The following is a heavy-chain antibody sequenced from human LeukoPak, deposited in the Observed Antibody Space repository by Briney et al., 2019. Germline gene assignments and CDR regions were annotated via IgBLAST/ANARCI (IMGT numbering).Heavy chain of an antibody. CDR2: ISNDGTNK. J-gene: IGHJ6*02. CDR1: GFTFSAYA. CDR3: ARDRQSRYGMDV. V-gene: IGHV3-30-3*01. Sequence: PGRSLRLSCAASGFTFSAYAMHWVRQAPGKGLEWVALISNDGTNKYYADSVKGRFTISRDNSKNTLYLQMDSLSADDTAIYYCARDRQSRYGMDVWGQGTTVTVSS.